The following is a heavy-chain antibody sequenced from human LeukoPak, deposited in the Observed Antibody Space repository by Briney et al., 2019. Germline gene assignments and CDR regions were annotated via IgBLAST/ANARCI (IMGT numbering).Heavy chain of an antibody. CDR3: ARGISPSFDI. CDR1: GGSISSYY. V-gene: IGHV4-59*01. D-gene: IGHD3-3*01. Sequence: PSETLSLTCTVSGGSISSYYWSWIRQPPGKGLEWIGYIYYSESTNYNPSLKSRVTISVDTSKNQFSLKLSSVTAADTAVYYCARGISPSFDIWGQGTMVTVSS. J-gene: IGHJ3*02. CDR2: IYYSEST.